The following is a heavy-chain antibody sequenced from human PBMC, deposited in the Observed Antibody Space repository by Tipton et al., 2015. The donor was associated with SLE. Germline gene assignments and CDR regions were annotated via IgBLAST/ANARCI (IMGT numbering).Heavy chain of an antibody. CDR1: GFTFSNYG. J-gene: IGHJ4*02. V-gene: IGHV3-30*02. CDR2: IRYDGSNK. Sequence: SLRLSCAASGFTFSNYGMHWVRQAPGKGLEWVAFIRYDGSNKYYADSVKGRFTTSRDSSTSTVYLQMNSLRIEDTAVYYCAKDGSNWNLDYWGLGTLVTVSS. CDR3: AKDGSNWNLDY. D-gene: IGHD1-1*01.